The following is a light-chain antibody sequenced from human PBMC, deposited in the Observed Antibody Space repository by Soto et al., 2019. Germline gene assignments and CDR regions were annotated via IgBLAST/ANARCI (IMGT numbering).Light chain of an antibody. CDR2: EVS. J-gene: IGLJ1*01. CDR3: SSYRSGSAPYHL. CDR1: RIDIGVYNN. V-gene: IGLV2-14*01. Sequence: QSALSQPASESGSSGQSITISCTGTRIDIGVYNNDFCNKQNPRKARKVILFEVSYRPYGIPHRFSGSKSGNVASLTISGLQIEDEADYYCSSYRSGSAPYHLFGTGPKDIVL.